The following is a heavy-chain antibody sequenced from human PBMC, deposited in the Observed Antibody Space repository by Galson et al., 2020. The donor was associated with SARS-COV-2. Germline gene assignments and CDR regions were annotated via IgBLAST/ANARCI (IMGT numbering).Heavy chain of an antibody. Sequence: SETLSLTCTVSGGSISTSSDYWGWIRQPPGKGLEWIATISYSGSTYYNPSLKSRVIISVDTSKNQFSLKMSSVTAADTAVYYCARRKYYNYYLGVWGKGTTVTISS. J-gene: IGHJ6*03. CDR3: ARRKYYNYYLGV. CDR2: ISYSGST. CDR1: GGSISTSSDY. V-gene: IGHV4-39*01.